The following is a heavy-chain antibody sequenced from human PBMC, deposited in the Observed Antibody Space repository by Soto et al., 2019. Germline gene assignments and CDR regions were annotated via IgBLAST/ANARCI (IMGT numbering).Heavy chain of an antibody. V-gene: IGHV5-51*01. Sequence: PGESLKISCKGSVDSFTSYWIGWVRQMPGKGLEWMGIIYPGDSDTRYSPSFQGQVTISADKSISTAYLQWSSLKASDTAMYYCASQSGYDSHLYYYYGTDVWGQGTTVTVSS. J-gene: IGHJ6*02. D-gene: IGHD5-12*01. CDR2: IYPGDSDT. CDR1: VDSFTSYW. CDR3: ASQSGYDSHLYYYYGTDV.